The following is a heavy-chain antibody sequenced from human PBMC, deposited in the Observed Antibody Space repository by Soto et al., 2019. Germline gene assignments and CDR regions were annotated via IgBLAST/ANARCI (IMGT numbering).Heavy chain of an antibody. CDR3: AKTRGPKQNWFDP. CDR1: GFIFSSYA. V-gene: IGHV3-23*01. J-gene: IGHJ5*02. Sequence: PGWSLRLSCAASGFIFSSYAMTWVRQAPGKGLEWVSAISGSGGSTYYADSVKGRFTISRDNSKNTLYLQMNSLRAEDTAVYYCAKTRGPKQNWFDPWGQGTLVTVSS. CDR2: ISGSGGST.